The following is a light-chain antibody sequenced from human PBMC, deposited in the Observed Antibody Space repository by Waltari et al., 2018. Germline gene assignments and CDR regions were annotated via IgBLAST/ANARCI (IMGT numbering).Light chain of an antibody. CDR3: CTYVGRTTFHVT. V-gene: IGLV2-23*02. CDR1: ISDVCTYNL. CDR2: EDN. J-gene: IGLJ2*01. Sequence: QSALTQPASVSGSPGQSITISCTGTISDVCTYNLVSWYQQHPGKAPKLIIYEDNKRPSGVSDRLSGSKSGNTASLTISGLQAEDEADYYCCTYVGRTTFHVTFGGGTKLTVL.